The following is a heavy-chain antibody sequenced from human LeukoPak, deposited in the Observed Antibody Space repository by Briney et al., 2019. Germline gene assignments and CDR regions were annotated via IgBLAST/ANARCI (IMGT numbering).Heavy chain of an antibody. CDR2: IDLAESP. CDR1: GASISAGHW. Sequence: SETLSLTCAVSGASISAGHWWSWVRQPPGEGLEWIGEIDLAESPNYNPSLRSRVTISVDKSKNQLSLKLTSVTAADTAVYYCARCGAYCLDYWGQGTLVTVSS. CDR3: ARCGAYCLDY. J-gene: IGHJ4*02. D-gene: IGHD1-26*01. V-gene: IGHV4-4*02.